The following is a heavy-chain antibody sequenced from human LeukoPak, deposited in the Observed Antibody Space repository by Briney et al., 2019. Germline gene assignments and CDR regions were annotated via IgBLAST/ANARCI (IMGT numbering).Heavy chain of an antibody. CDR1: GGTFSSYA. CDR3: ARDLGYCSSSSCDAWFDP. CDR2: IIPIFGTA. Sequence: SVKVSCKASGGTFSSYAISWVRQAPGQGLEWMGGIIPIFGTANYAQKFQGRVTITADESTSTAYMELSSLRSEDTAVYYCARDLGYCSSSSCDAWFDPWGQGTLVTVSS. J-gene: IGHJ5*02. D-gene: IGHD2-2*01. V-gene: IGHV1-69*01.